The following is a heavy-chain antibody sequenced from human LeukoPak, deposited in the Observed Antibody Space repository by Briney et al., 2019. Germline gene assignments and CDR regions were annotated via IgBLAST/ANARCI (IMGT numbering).Heavy chain of an antibody. CDR1: GGSISSGSYY. V-gene: IGHV4-61*01. CDR2: IYYSGST. D-gene: IGHD3-3*01. Sequence: SETLSLTCTVSGGSISSGSYYWSWIRQPPGKGLEWIGYIYYSGSTNYNPSLKSRVTISVDTSKNQFSLKLSSVTAADTAVYYCARGTPYDFWSGYYNYYYYMDVWGKGTTVTVSS. J-gene: IGHJ6*03. CDR3: ARGTPYDFWSGYYNYYYYMDV.